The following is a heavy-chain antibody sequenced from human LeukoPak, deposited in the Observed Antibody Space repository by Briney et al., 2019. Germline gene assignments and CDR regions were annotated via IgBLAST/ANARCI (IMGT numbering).Heavy chain of an antibody. V-gene: IGHV3-53*04. CDR1: GFTVSSNY. CDR3: ARGRFQLLGAFDI. J-gene: IGHJ3*02. CDR2: IYSGGST. Sequence: GGFLRLSCAASGFTVSSNYMSWVRQAPGKGLEWVSVIYSGGSTYYADSVKGRFTISRHNSKNTLYLQMNSLRAEDTAVYYCARGRFQLLGAFDIWGQGTMVTVSS. D-gene: IGHD2-2*01.